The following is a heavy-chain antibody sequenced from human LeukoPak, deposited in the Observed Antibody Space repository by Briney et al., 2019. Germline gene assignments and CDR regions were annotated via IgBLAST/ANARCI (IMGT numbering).Heavy chain of an antibody. CDR1: GGSISSGTDY. D-gene: IGHD3-3*01. J-gene: IGHJ4*02. CDR2: IYISGRT. V-gene: IGHV4-61*02. Sequence: PSETLSLTCTVSGGSISSGTDYWSWIRQPVGKGLEWVGLIYISGRTNYNPSLKSRVTISMDTSKNQFSLKLTSVTAADTAAYYCARDFGLWGQGTLVTVSP. CDR3: ARDFGL.